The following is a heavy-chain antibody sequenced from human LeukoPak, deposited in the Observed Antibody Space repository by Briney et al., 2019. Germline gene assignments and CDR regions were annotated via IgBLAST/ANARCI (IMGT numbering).Heavy chain of an antibody. D-gene: IGHD6-13*01. Sequence: SETLSLTCTVSGGSISSYYWSWIRQPPGKGLEWIGYIYYSGSTNYNPSLKSRVTISVDTSKNQFSLKLSSVTAADTAVYYCAGGDSSSWYSPYYYYGMDVWGQGTTVTVSS. V-gene: IGHV4-59*01. CDR3: AGGDSSSWYSPYYYYGMDV. J-gene: IGHJ6*02. CDR1: GGSISSYY. CDR2: IYYSGST.